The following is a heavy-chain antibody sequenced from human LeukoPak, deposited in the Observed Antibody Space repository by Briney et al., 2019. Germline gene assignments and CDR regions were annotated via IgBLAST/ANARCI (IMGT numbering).Heavy chain of an antibody. CDR1: GFTFDDYA. D-gene: IGHD3-10*01. CDR3: VRGVIHFDY. J-gene: IGHJ4*02. Sequence: GGSLRLSCAASGFTFDDYAMHWVRQAPGKGLEWVSGISWNSGSIGYADSVKGRFTISRDNAKNSLYLQMNSLRAEDTALYYCVRGVIHFDYWGQGTLVTVSS. V-gene: IGHV3-9*01. CDR2: ISWNSGSI.